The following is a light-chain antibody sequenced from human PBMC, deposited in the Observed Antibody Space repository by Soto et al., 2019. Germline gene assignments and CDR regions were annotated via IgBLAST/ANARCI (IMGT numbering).Light chain of an antibody. J-gene: IGKJ4*01. CDR3: QQYHTTPLS. CDR2: WAS. Sequence: DIVMTQSPDSLTVSLGERATINCKSSQSVLFSSNNKNYLAWYQQKPGQPPKLLIYWASTRESGVPDRFSGSGSGTDFTLTINALQAEEVAVYYCQQYHTTPLSFGGGTKLEIK. V-gene: IGKV4-1*01. CDR1: QSVLFSSNNKNY.